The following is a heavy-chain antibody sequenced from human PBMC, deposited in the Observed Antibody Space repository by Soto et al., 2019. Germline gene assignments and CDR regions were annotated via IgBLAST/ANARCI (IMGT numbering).Heavy chain of an antibody. Sequence: QVQLQESGPGLVKPSQTLSLTCTVSGGSISSGGYYWSWIRQHPGTGLECIGYIYYIGSTYYNPSLKSPVSISVDTSKYQFYLKLRSVTAADTAVYYCARDLRFRGFYAMDVWGQGTTVTVSS. D-gene: IGHD3-10*01. CDR3: ARDLRFRGFYAMDV. CDR1: GGSISSGGYY. CDR2: IYYIGST. J-gene: IGHJ6*02. V-gene: IGHV4-31*01.